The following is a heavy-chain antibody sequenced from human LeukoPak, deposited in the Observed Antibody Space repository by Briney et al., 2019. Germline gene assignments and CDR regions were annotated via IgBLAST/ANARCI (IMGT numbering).Heavy chain of an antibody. Sequence: GGSXRLSCAASGFTFSNYKMNXVRQAPGXGMEWXXXXXXXXXXXXXXXXVXXXXXXXXDNAKNSLYLQMNSLRAEDTAVYYCARDFGYFWGQGTLVTVSS. CDR1: GFTFSNYK. CDR2: XXXXXXXX. D-gene: IGHD3-10*01. J-gene: IGHJ4*02. V-gene: IGHV3-48*03. CDR3: ARDFGYF.